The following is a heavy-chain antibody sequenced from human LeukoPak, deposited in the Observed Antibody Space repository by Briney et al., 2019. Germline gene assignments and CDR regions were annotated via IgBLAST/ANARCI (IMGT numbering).Heavy chain of an antibody. V-gene: IGHV3-23*01. CDR1: GFTFSSYA. CDR3: AKHRPANRGELSSYNYFDY. Sequence: GGSLRLSCAASGFTFSSYAMGWVRQAPGKGLEWVSAISGSVGSTYYADSVKGRFTISRDNSKNTLYLQMNSLRAEDTAVYYCAKHRPANRGELSSYNYFDYWGQGTLVTVSS. D-gene: IGHD3-16*02. CDR2: ISGSVGST. J-gene: IGHJ4*02.